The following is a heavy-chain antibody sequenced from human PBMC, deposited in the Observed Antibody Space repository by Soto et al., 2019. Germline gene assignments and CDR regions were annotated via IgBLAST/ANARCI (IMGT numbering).Heavy chain of an antibody. CDR1: GFTWSSYG. Sequence: QVQVVESGGGVVQPGRSLRLSCAASGFTWSSYGIHWGRKAPGKGLVWVAVIWDDGSNKYYADSVKGRFTISRDNSKNTLHLQMNSLRAEDTAVYYCAIEPYGEPYWYFDLWGRGTLVTVSS. D-gene: IGHD4-17*01. CDR3: AIEPYGEPYWYFDL. V-gene: IGHV3-33*01. J-gene: IGHJ2*01. CDR2: IWDDGSNK.